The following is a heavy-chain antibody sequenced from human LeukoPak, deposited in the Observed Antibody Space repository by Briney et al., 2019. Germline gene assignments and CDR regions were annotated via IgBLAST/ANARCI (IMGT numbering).Heavy chain of an antibody. D-gene: IGHD6-19*01. CDR1: GFTFDDYG. V-gene: IGHV3-20*04. Sequence: GGSLRLSCAASGFTFDDYGMSWVRQAPGKGLEWVSGINWNGDSTGYADSVKGRFTISRDNAKNSLYLQMDSLRVEDTAVYYCASWPGGWYGEDSWGQGTLVTVSS. CDR3: ASWPGGWYGEDS. J-gene: IGHJ4*02. CDR2: INWNGDST.